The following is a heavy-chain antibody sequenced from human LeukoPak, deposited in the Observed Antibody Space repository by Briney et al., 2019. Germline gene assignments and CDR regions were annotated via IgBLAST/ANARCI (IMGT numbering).Heavy chain of an antibody. CDR2: ISSSSSYI. J-gene: IGHJ4*02. D-gene: IGHD6-13*01. CDR1: GFTFSSYS. Sequence: GGSLRLSCAASGFTFSSYSMNWVRQAPGKGLEWVSCISSSSSYIYYADSVKGRFTISRDNARNSLYLQMDSLRAEDTAVYYCARVKWLSAAGTEGNFDYWGQGTLVTVSS. V-gene: IGHV3-21*01. CDR3: ARVKWLSAAGTEGNFDY.